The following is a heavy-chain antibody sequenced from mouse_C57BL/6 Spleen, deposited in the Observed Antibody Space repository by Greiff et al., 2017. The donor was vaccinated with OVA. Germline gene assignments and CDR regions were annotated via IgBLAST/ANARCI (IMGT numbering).Heavy chain of an antibody. CDR2: INPNNGGT. CDR3: ARSDGAYFDY. J-gene: IGHJ2*01. Sequence: VQLQQSGPELVKPGASVKISCKASGYTFTDYYMNWVKQSHGKSLEWIGDINPNNGGTSYNQKFKGKATLTVDKSSSTAYMELRSLTSEDSAVYYCARSDGAYFDYWGHGTTLTVSS. V-gene: IGHV1-26*01. D-gene: IGHD2-3*01. CDR1: GYTFTDYY.